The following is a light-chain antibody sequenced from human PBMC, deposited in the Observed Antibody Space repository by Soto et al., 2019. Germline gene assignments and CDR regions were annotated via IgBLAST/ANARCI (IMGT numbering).Light chain of an antibody. CDR2: GAS. Sequence: EIVITQSPATLSVSPGERTTLSCRASQSVSSTLAWYQQKPGQAPRLLIYGASTRATGIPARFSGSGSATEFTHTNSTLQSEDLVVYDCEHYNDWPLTFGGGTKVEIK. CDR1: QSVSST. CDR3: EHYNDWPLT. V-gene: IGKV3-15*01. J-gene: IGKJ4*01.